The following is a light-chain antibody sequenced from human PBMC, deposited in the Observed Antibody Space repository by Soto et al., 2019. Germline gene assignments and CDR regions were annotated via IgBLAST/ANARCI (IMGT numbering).Light chain of an antibody. V-gene: IGKV3D-15*03. J-gene: IGKJ4*02. CDR3: QSEIILNT. CDR1: HFVASSY. CDR2: HTS. Sequence: TPYLSKKKRATLSCRASHFVASSYVAWYQQRPGLAPRLLIYHTSIRATGVPARFSGSGSGTEFSLTIFFLESDGIGVYCWQSEIILNTFGEGGKLDIK.